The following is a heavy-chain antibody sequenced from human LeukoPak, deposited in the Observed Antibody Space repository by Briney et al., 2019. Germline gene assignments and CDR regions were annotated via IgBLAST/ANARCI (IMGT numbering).Heavy chain of an antibody. CDR1: GYTFTGYY. CDR2: INPNSGGT. D-gene: IGHD3-22*01. CDR3: AREIGDDSSLNAFDI. J-gene: IGHJ3*02. Sequence: ASVKVSCKASGYTFTGYYMHWVRQAPGQGLEWMGRINPNSGGTNYAQKFQGRVTMTRDTSSSTGYMELRRLRSDDTAVYYCAREIGDDSSLNAFDIWGQGTMVTVSS. V-gene: IGHV1-2*06.